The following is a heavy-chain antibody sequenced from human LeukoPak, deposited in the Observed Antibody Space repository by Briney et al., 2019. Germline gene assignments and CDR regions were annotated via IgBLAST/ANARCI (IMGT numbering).Heavy chain of an antibody. J-gene: IGHJ4*02. V-gene: IGHV3-23*01. CDR1: GFTFNKYA. CDR3: AKLQTAVVPAATLGFDS. Sequence: GGSLRLSCAASGFTFNKYAMSWVRQSPGKGLEWVSAIGRSGANSCCATSVKGRFSVSRDNTKNTFHLQMNSLRAEDTAIYYCAKLQTAVVPAATLGFDSWGQGTLVTVSS. D-gene: IGHD2-2*01. CDR2: IGRSGANS.